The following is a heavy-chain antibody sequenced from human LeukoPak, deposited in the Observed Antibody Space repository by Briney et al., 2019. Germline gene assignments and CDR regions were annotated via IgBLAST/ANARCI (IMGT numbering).Heavy chain of an antibody. CDR2: IYHSGST. CDR1: GGSISSGGYS. J-gene: IGHJ3*02. V-gene: IGHV4-30-2*01. Sequence: SETLSLTCAVSGGSISSGGYSWSWIRQPPGKGLEWIGYIYHSGSTYYNPSLKGRVTISVDRSKNQFSLKLSSVTAADTAVYYCATSSGYYFDAFDIWGQGTMVTVSS. CDR3: ATSSGYYFDAFDI. D-gene: IGHD3-22*01.